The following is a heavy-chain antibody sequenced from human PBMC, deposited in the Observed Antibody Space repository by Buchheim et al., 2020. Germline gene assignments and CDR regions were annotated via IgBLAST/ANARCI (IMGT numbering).Heavy chain of an antibody. CDR2: IYYSGST. D-gene: IGHD6-6*01. J-gene: IGHJ6*02. CDR1: GGSISSSSYY. Sequence: QLQLQESGPGLVKPSETLSLTCTVSGGSISSSSYYWGWIRQPPGKGLEWIGSIYYSGSTYYNPSLKSRVTISVDTSKNQVSLKLSSVTAADTAVYYCARDRSSSNYYYGMDVWGQGTT. CDR3: ARDRSSSNYYYGMDV. V-gene: IGHV4-39*07.